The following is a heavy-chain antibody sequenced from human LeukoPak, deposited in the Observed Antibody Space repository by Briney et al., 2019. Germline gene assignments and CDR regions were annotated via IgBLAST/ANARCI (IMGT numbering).Heavy chain of an antibody. D-gene: IGHD6-19*01. J-gene: IGHJ4*02. CDR2: IYFSGTI. Sequence: KSSETLSLTCTVSGGSISSDYWSWIRQPAGKGLEWIGRIYFSGTINYNPSLKSRVAMSVDTSKNQLSLKLTSVTAADTAVYYCARGAGPSDYGGQGTLVTVSS. V-gene: IGHV4-4*07. CDR1: GGSISSDY. CDR3: ARGAGPSDY.